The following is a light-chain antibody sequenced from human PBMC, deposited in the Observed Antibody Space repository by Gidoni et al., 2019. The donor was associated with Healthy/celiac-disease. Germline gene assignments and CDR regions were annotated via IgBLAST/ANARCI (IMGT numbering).Light chain of an antibody. CDR3: MQGTHWPCS. J-gene: IGKJ2*04. Sequence: DVVMTPSPLSLPVTLGQPASISCRSSQRLVSSAGSSFLNWFQQRPGHSPRRLIYKVANRDSGVPDRFSGSGSGTDFTLKISRVEAEDVGIYYCMQGTHWPCSFGQGTRLEIK. CDR2: KVA. V-gene: IGKV2-30*01. CDR1: QRLVSSAGSSF.